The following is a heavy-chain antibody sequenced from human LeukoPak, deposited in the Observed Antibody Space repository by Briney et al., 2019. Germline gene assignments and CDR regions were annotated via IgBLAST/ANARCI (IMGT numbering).Heavy chain of an antibody. J-gene: IGHJ6*02. Sequence: GASVKVSCKASGYTFTSYDINWVRQATGQGLEWMGWMNPNSGSTGYAQKFQGRVTMTRNTSISTAYMELSSLRSEDTAVYYCARSLPRILVVIAAGYYYGMDVWGQGTTVTVSS. CDR3: ARSLPRILVVIAAGYYYGMDV. D-gene: IGHD2-21*01. CDR2: MNPNSGST. V-gene: IGHV1-8*01. CDR1: GYTFTSYD.